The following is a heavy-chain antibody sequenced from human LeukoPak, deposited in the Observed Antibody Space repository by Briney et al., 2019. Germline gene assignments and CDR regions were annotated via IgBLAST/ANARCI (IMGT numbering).Heavy chain of an antibody. D-gene: IGHD6-13*01. J-gene: IGHJ3*02. CDR3: ARVSWYDAFDI. V-gene: IGHV3-7*01. CDR2: IKQDGSEK. CDR1: GFTFSSYW. Sequence: GGSLRLPCAASGFTFSSYWMSWVRQAPGKGLEWVANIKQDGSEKYYVDSVKGRFTISRDNAKNSLYLQMNSLRAEDTAVYYCARVSWYDAFDIWGQGTMVTVSS.